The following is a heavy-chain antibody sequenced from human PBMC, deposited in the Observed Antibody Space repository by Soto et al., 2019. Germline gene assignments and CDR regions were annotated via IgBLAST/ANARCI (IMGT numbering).Heavy chain of an antibody. CDR2: IYPGDSDT. J-gene: IGHJ6*02. V-gene: IGHV5-51*01. Sequence: GEYLKISYKGSGYSFTSYLIGWVRQMPGKGLDWMGIIYPGDSDTRYSPSFQGQVTISADKSISTAYLQWSSLKASDTAMYYCARLYCSGGSCYSHYYGMDVWGQGTTVTVPS. CDR1: GYSFTSYL. D-gene: IGHD2-15*01. CDR3: ARLYCSGGSCYSHYYGMDV.